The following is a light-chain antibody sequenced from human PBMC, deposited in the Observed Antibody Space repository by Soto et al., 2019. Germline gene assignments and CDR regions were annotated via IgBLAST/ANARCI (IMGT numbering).Light chain of an antibody. CDR1: QSVSNY. CDR3: QQYGTSPFT. Sequence: EIVLTQSPGTLSLSPGETATLSCRASQSVSNYLAWYQQKPGQSPRLLFYGASSRYTGIPDRFSASGSGTDFTLTISGLEPEDFALYHCQQYGTSPFTFGGGTKLEI. CDR2: GAS. V-gene: IGKV3-20*01. J-gene: IGKJ4*01.